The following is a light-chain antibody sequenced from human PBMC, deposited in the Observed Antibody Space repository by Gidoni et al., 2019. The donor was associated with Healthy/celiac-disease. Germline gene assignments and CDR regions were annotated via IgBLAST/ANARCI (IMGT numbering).Light chain of an antibody. CDR2: DAS. Sequence: DIVYTPYPATLSLSPGERATLACSASQSVSSYLAWYQQKPGQAPRLLIYDASNSATGIPARFSGSGSGTDVTLTISSLEPEDFAVYYCQQRSNWPLTFGGGTKVEIK. CDR3: QQRSNWPLT. V-gene: IGKV3-11*01. J-gene: IGKJ4*01. CDR1: QSVSSY.